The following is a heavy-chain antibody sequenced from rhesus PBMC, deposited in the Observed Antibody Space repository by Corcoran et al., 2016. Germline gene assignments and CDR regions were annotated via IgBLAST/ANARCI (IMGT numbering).Heavy chain of an antibody. CDR2: VSVGDGST. CDR1: GASISSTF. J-gene: IGHJ4*01. CDR3: TLSFGTGWSPR. Sequence: QVHLQESGPGLVKPSETLSLTCAVSGASISSTFWTWIRQSPGRGLEWIGRVSVGDGSTDDNPFLKRRVTISTDTSKNQFFLKLNSVTAADTAVYYCTLSFGTGWSPRWGQGVLVTVSS. V-gene: IGHV4-173*01. D-gene: IGHD6S26*01.